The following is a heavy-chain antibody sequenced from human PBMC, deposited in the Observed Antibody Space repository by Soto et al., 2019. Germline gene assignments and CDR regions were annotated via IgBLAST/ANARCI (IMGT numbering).Heavy chain of an antibody. J-gene: IGHJ6*02. CDR2: IIPIFGTA. Sequence: SVKVSCKASGGTFRSYAISWVRQAPGQGLEWMGGIIPIFGTANYAQKFQGRVTITADESTSTAYMELSSLRSEDTAVYYCARGHYYGSGSYYNRGSYYYGMDVWGQGTTVTVSS. D-gene: IGHD3-10*01. CDR3: ARGHYYGSGSYYNRGSYYYGMDV. CDR1: GGTFRSYA. V-gene: IGHV1-69*01.